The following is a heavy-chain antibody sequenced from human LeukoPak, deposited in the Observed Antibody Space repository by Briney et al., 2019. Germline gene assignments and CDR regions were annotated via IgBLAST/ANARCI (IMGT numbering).Heavy chain of an antibody. D-gene: IGHD3-10*01. CDR2: ISSSSSYT. CDR1: GFTFSDYY. Sequence: PGGSLRLSCAASGFTFSDYYMSWIRQAPGKGLEWVSYISSSSSYTNYADSVKGRFTISRDNAKNSLYLQMNSLRAEDTAVYYCARDQNHYYGSGSYYRRGMLDYWGQGTLVTVSS. V-gene: IGHV3-11*05. CDR3: ARDQNHYYGSGSYYRRGMLDY. J-gene: IGHJ4*02.